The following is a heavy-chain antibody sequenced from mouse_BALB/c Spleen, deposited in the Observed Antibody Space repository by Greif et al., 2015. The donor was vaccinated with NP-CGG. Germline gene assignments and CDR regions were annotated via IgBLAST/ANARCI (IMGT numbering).Heavy chain of an antibody. CDR1: GYTFSSYW. CDR2: ILPGSGST. D-gene: IGHD1-2*01. V-gene: IGHV1-9*01. J-gene: IGHJ3*01. CDR3: AGGSTATIAY. Sequence: QVQLQQSGAELMKPGASVKISCKATGYTFSSYWIEWVKQRPGHGLEWIGEILPGSGSTNYNEKFKGKATFTADTSSNTACMQLSSLTSEDSAVYYCAGGSTATIAYWGQGTLVTVSA.